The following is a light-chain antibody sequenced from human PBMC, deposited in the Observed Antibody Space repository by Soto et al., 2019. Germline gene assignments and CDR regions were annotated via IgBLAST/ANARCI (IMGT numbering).Light chain of an antibody. CDR2: GAS. J-gene: IGKJ1*01. V-gene: IGKV3-15*01. CDR1: QSVSSN. Sequence: EIVMTQSPATLSVSPGERATLSCRASQSVSSNLAWYQQKPGQAPRLLIYGASTRATGIPARFSGSGSGTEFTHTISSLQSEDFAVYYCQQHNNWPPWTFGQGTKVDI. CDR3: QQHNNWPPWT.